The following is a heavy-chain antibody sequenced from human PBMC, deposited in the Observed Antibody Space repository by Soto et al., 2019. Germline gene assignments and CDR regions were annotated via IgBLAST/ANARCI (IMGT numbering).Heavy chain of an antibody. D-gene: IGHD6-19*01. V-gene: IGHV3-74*03. CDR2: INGDGGNT. Sequence: EVQLVESGGGLVQPGGSLRLSCAASGFTFSPYWMHWVRQAPGKGLVWVSRINGDGGNTTYADSVKGRFTISRDNAKNPLYLQMNSLRAEDTATYYCARASSGWYVSFDHWGQGALVTVSS. CDR3: ARASSGWYVSFDH. J-gene: IGHJ4*02. CDR1: GFTFSPYW.